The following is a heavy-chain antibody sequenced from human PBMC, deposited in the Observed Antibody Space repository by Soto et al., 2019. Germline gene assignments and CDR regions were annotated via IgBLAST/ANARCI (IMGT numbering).Heavy chain of an antibody. CDR1: GGSISSYY. D-gene: IGHD3-3*01. J-gene: IGHJ5*02. V-gene: IGHV4-59*01. CDR3: ARASRWVEWLQHNTNWFDP. CDR2: IYYSGST. Sequence: PSETLSLTCTVSGGSISSYYWSWIRQPPGKGLEWIGYIYYSGSTNYNPSLKSRVTISVDTSKNQFSLKLSSVTAADTAVYYCARASRWVEWLQHNTNWFDPWGQGPLVTVSS.